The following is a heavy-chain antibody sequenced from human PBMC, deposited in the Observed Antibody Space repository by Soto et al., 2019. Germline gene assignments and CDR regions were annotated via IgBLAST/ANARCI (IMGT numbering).Heavy chain of an antibody. CDR3: ARDYSPYSSSLYYYYGMDV. CDR2: IDPSDSYT. CDR1: GYSFTSYW. D-gene: IGHD6-6*01. V-gene: IGHV5-10-1*01. J-gene: IGHJ6*02. Sequence: PGESLKISCKGSGYSFTSYWISWVRQMPGKGLEWMGRIDPSDSYTNYSPSFQGHVTISADKSISTAYLQWSSLKASDTAMYYCARDYSPYSSSLYYYYGMDVWGQGTTVTVSS.